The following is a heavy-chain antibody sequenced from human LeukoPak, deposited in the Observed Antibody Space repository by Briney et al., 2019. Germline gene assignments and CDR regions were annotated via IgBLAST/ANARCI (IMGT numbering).Heavy chain of an antibody. CDR3: AKLLGSSGWFAFDI. CDR1: GGSISSGGYS. CDR2: IYYSGST. J-gene: IGHJ3*02. V-gene: IGHV4-61*08. D-gene: IGHD6-19*01. Sequence: SQTLSLTCAVSGGSISSGGYSWSWIRRPPGRGLEWIGYIYYSGSTNYNPSLKSRVTISVDTSKNQFSLKLSSVTAADTAVYYCAKLLGSSGWFAFDIWGQGTMVTVSS.